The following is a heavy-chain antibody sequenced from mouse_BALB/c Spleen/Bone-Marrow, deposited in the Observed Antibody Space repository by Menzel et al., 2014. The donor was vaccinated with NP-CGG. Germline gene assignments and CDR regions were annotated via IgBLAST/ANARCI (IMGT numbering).Heavy chain of an antibody. CDR1: GYTFTTYM. D-gene: IGHD2-3*01. CDR2: INPTSGYT. Sequence: VKLQESGAELARPGASVKMSCRASGYTFTTYMIHWVRQRPRQGLEWIGYINPTSGYTNYNQKFKDKATLTADKSSSTAYMQLSSLTSEDSAVYYCARRDDGYVYFDYWGQGTTLTVSS. CDR3: ARRDDGYVYFDY. J-gene: IGHJ2*01. V-gene: IGHV1-4*01.